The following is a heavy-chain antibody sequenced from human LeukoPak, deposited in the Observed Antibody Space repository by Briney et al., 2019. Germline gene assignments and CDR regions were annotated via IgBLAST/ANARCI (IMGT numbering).Heavy chain of an antibody. CDR1: GFTFSSYS. J-gene: IGHJ5*02. V-gene: IGHV3-48*04. CDR3: ARTYSNYGVGWFDP. Sequence: PGGSLRLSCAASGFTFSSYSMNWVRQAPGKGLEWVSYISSSGSTIYYADSVKGRFTISRDNAKNSLYLQMNSLRADDTAVYYCARTYSNYGVGWFDPWGQGTLVTVSS. CDR2: ISSSGSTI. D-gene: IGHD4-11*01.